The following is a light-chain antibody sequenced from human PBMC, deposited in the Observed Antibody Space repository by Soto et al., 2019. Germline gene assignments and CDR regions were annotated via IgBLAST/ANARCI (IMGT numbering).Light chain of an antibody. J-gene: IGKJ1*01. CDR2: GAS. CDR1: QSISSN. Sequence: VVKHSPVTRSVSAGEIVPLSCRASQSISSNLAWYQQKPGQAPRLLIYGASTRATGISARFSGSVSGTEFTLTISSLQSEDCAIYYCQQYKNWPRTFGQGTKVDI. CDR3: QQYKNWPRT. V-gene: IGKV3-15*01.